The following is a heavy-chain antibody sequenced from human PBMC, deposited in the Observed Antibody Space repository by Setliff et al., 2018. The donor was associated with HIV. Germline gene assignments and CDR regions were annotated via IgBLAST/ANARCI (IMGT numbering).Heavy chain of an antibody. Sequence: SETLSLTCTVSGGSISNYYWSWIRQPPGKGLECIGYIYYSGSTNYNPSLKSRVTISVDTSKSQFSLKLSSVTAADTAVYYCARLKGYGSGWYFDYWGQGTLVTVSS. V-gene: IGHV4-59*01. CDR2: IYYSGST. D-gene: IGHD6-19*01. CDR1: GGSISNYY. CDR3: ARLKGYGSGWYFDY. J-gene: IGHJ4*02.